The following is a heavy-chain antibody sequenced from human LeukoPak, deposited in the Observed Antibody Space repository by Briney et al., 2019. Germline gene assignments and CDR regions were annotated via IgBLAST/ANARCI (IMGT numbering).Heavy chain of an antibody. CDR3: AKGSCGWFDLDY. Sequence: GRSLRLPCAASGFTFDDYAMHWVRQAPGKGLEWVSGISWNSGSIGYADSVKGRFTISRDNAKNSLYLQMNSLRAEDMALYYCAKGSCGWFDLDYWGQGTLVTVSS. J-gene: IGHJ4*02. CDR2: ISWNSGSI. D-gene: IGHD6-19*01. V-gene: IGHV3-9*03. CDR1: GFTFDDYA.